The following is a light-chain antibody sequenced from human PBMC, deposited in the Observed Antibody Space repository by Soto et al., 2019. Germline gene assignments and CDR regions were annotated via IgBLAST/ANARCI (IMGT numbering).Light chain of an antibody. CDR3: QQYYSYPLT. CDR1: QGISSY. Sequence: AIRMTQSPSSFSASTGARVTITCRASQGISSYLAWYPQKPGKAPKLLIYAASTLQSGVPSRFSGSGSGTDFTLTISCLQSEDFATYYCQQYYSYPLTFGGGTKV. V-gene: IGKV1-8*01. CDR2: AAS. J-gene: IGKJ4*01.